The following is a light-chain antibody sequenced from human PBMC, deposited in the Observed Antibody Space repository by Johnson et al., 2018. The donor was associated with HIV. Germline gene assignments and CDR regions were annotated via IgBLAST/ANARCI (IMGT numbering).Light chain of an antibody. J-gene: IGLJ1*01. CDR3: GTWDTILTKGGV. CDR1: SSTIGNNY. CDR2: KND. V-gene: IGLV1-51*02. Sequence: QSVLTQPPSVSAAPGQKVTISCSGSSSTIGNNYVSWYQVLPGTAPKLLIYKNDKRPSGIPDRFSGSKSGTSATLGITGLQTGDDADDYCGTWDTILTKGGVFGTGTKVTVL.